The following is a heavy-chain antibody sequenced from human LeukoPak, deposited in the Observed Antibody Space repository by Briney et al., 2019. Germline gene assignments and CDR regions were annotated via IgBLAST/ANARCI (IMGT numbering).Heavy chain of an antibody. CDR1: GFTFSSYS. CDR3: ARDNYLSGGFDY. D-gene: IGHD7-27*01. V-gene: IGHV3-21*01. Sequence: GGSLRLSCAASGFTFSSYSMNWVRQAPGKGLEWVSSISSSSSYIYYADSVKGRFTISRDNAKNSLYLQMNSLRAEDTAVYYCARDNYLSGGFDYWGQGTLVTVSS. J-gene: IGHJ4*02. CDR2: ISSSSSYI.